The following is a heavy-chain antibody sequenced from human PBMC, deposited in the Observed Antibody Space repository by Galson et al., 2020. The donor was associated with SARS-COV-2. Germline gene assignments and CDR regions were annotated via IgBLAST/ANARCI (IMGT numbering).Heavy chain of an antibody. Sequence: AGTLRLSCAASGFTFSSYSMNWVRQAPGKGLEWVSSISSSSSYIYYADSVKGRFTISRDNAKNSLYLQMNSLRAEDTAVYYCARDSPGEYYDSSGYFFPGALDYWGQGTLVTGSS. CDR1: GFTFSSYS. J-gene: IGHJ4*02. V-gene: IGHV3-21*01. CDR2: ISSSSSYI. D-gene: IGHD3-22*01. CDR3: ARDSPGEYYDSSGYFFPGALDY.